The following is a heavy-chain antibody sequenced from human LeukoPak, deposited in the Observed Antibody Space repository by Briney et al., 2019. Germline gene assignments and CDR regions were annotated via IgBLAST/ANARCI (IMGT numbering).Heavy chain of an antibody. D-gene: IGHD3-22*01. CDR3: ARDPSKTYYYDSSGYD. J-gene: IGHJ4*02. CDR1: GFTFSTYA. V-gene: IGHV3-21*01. CDR2: ISSSSSYI. Sequence: GGSLRVSCVASGFTFSTYAMSWVRQAPGKGLEWVSSISSSSSYIYYADSVKGRFTISRDNAKNSLYLQMNSLRAEDTAVYYCARDPSKTYYYDSSGYDWGQGTLVTVSS.